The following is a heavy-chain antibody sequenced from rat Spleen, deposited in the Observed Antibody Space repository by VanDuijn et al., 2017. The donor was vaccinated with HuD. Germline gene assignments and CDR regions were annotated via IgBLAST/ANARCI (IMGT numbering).Heavy chain of an antibody. CDR3: ARHPDYSNYFDY. Sequence: EVQLQESGPGLVKPSQSLSLTCSVTGYSITSSYRWNWIRKFPGNKMEWMGYMDYSGSTSYNPSLRSRVSITRDTSKNQFFLQLNSVTTEDTATYYCARHPDYSNYFDYWGQGVMVTVSS. J-gene: IGHJ2*01. CDR2: MDYSGST. CDR1: GYSITSSY. V-gene: IGHV3-1*01. D-gene: IGHD1-1*01.